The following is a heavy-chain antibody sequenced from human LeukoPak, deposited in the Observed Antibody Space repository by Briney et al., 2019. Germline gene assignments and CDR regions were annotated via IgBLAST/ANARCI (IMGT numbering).Heavy chain of an antibody. J-gene: IGHJ4*02. CDR2: ISGSGGST. Sequence: PGGSLRLSCADSGFTFSSYAMSWVRQAPGKGLEWVSAISGSGGSTYYADSVKGRFTISRDNSKNTLYLQMNSLRAEDTAVYYCAKDHLLLWFGELLPPDYWGQGTRVSVSS. D-gene: IGHD3-10*01. V-gene: IGHV3-23*01. CDR1: GFTFSSYA. CDR3: AKDHLLLWFGELLPPDY.